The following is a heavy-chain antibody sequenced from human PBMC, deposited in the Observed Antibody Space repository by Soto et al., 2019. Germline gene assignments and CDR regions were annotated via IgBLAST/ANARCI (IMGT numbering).Heavy chain of an antibody. J-gene: IGHJ5*02. CDR2: IIPIFGTA. CDR1: GGTFSSYA. CDR3: ARSPPQTYYYDSSGPAWFDP. V-gene: IGHV1-69*01. D-gene: IGHD3-22*01. Sequence: QVQLVQSGAEVKKPGSSVKVSCKASGGTFSSYAISWVRQAPGQGLEWMGGIIPIFGTANYAQKFQGRVTITADESTSTAYMELSSLRSEDTAVYYCARSPPQTYYYDSSGPAWFDPWGQGTLVTVSS.